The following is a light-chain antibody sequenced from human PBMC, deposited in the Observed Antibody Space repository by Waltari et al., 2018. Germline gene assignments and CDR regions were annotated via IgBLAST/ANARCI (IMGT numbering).Light chain of an antibody. CDR2: DVS. CDR3: SSYAPSSTV. J-gene: IGLJ2*01. CDR1: SSDIGGYKY. V-gene: IGLV2-14*03. Sequence: QSALTQPASVCGSPGQSITIPCTGTSSDIGGYKYFSWYQQHPGKSPKLMIYDVSKRPSGVSDRFSGSKSGNTASLTISGLQAEDEADYYCSSYAPSSTVFGGGTKLTVL.